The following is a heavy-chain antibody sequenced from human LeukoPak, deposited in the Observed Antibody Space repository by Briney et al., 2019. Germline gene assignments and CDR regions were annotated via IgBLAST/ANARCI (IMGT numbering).Heavy chain of an antibody. CDR2: INPNSGGT. CDR1: GYTFTRYY. CDR3: ARGFTITMIPASNFDY. V-gene: IGHV1-2*02. J-gene: IGHJ4*02. Sequence: ASVKVSSKPSGYTFTRYYMHWVRQAPGQGREWMGWINPNSGGTNYAQKFQGRVTMTRDTSISTAYMELSRLRSDDTAVYYCARGFTITMIPASNFDYWGQGTLVTVSS. D-gene: IGHD3-22*01.